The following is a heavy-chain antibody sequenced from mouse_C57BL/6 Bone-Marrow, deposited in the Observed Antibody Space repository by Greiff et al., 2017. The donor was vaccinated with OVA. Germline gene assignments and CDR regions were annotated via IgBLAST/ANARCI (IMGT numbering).Heavy chain of an antibody. CDR3: ARGGTWGYFDY. CDR1: GFTFSSYA. D-gene: IGHD3-3*01. J-gene: IGHJ2*01. V-gene: IGHV5-4*01. CDR2: ISDGGSYT. Sequence: DVQLVESGGGLVKPGGSLKLSCAASGFTFSSYAMSWVRQTPEKRLEWVATISDGGSYTYYPDNVKGRFTISRDNAKNNLYLQMSHLKSEDTAMYYCARGGTWGYFDYWGQGTTLTVSS.